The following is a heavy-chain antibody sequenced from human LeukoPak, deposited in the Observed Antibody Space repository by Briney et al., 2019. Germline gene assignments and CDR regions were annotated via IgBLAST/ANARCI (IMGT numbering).Heavy chain of an antibody. J-gene: IGHJ4*02. CDR1: GFTFGSYW. CDR3: ARGLGAANDY. CDR2: INQDGSEK. Sequence: GGSLRLSCAASGFTFGSYWMSWVRQAPGKGLEWVANINQDGSEKYYVDSVKGRFTISRDNAKNSLYLQMNSLRAEDTAVYYCARGLGAANDYWGQGTLVTVSS. D-gene: IGHD3-3*01. V-gene: IGHV3-7*01.